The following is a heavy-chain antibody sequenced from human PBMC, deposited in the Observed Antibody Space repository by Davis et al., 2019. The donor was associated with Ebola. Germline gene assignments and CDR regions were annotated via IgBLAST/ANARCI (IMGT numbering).Heavy chain of an antibody. V-gene: IGHV4-34*01. CDR2: INHSGST. CDR3: ARLKGGSYYVWFDP. Sequence: SETLSLTCAVYGGSFSGYYWSWIRQPPGKGLEWIGEINHSGSTNHNPSLKSRVTISVDTSKNQFSLKLSSVTAADTAVYYCARLKGGSYYVWFDPWGQGTLVTVSS. CDR1: GGSFSGYY. D-gene: IGHD1-26*01. J-gene: IGHJ5*02.